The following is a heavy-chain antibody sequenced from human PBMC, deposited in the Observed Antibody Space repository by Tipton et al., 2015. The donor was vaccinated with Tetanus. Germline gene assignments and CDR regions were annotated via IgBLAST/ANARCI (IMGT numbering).Heavy chain of an antibody. Sequence: SLRLSCAASGFTFSSYAMSWVRQAPGKGLEWVSAISGSGGSTYYADSVKGRFTISRDNSKNTLYLQMNSLRAEDTAVYYCAKDPPPRSDEEYRGDYWGQGTPVTVSS. CDR1: GFTFSSYA. V-gene: IGHV3-23*01. D-gene: IGHD5-18*01. J-gene: IGHJ4*02. CDR2: ISGSGGST. CDR3: AKDPPPRSDEEYRGDY.